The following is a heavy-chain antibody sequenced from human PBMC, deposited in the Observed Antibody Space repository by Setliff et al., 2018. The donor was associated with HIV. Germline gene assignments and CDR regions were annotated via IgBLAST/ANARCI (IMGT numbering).Heavy chain of an antibody. Sequence: GGSLRLSCAASGFAFDNYCMTWVRQATGKGLEWVANIKQDGSEKYYADSVKGRFTISRDNSKNTLYLQMNSLRAEDTAVYYCARDPPGGSYPYYFDYWGQGTLVTVSS. J-gene: IGHJ4*02. CDR1: GFAFDNYC. V-gene: IGHV3-7*01. CDR3: ARDPPGGSYPYYFDY. D-gene: IGHD1-26*01. CDR2: IKQDGSEK.